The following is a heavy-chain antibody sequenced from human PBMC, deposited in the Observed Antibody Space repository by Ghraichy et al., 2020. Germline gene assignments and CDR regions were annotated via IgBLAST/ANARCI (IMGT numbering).Heavy chain of an antibody. CDR1: GFPFSNYG. CDR3: ARDYSYGSLDY. D-gene: IGHD5-18*01. V-gene: IGHV3-33*01. J-gene: IGHJ4*02. Sequence: GGSLRLSCEASGFPFSNYGMHWVRQAPGKGLEWVALIWHDGSKRYYVDSVRGRFTISRDSSKNTLFLQMNSLRAEDTALYYCARDYSYGSLDYRGQGTLVIVSS. CDR2: IWHDGSKR.